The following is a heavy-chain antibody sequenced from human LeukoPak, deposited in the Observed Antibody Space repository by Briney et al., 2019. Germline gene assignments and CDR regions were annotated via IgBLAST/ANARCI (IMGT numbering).Heavy chain of an antibody. CDR1: GYSISSGYY. D-gene: IGHD4-11*01. V-gene: IGHV4-38-2*02. Sequence: SGTLSLTCTVSGYSISSGYYWGWIRQPPGKGLEWIGSIYHSGSTYYNPSLKSRVTISVDTSKNQFSLKLTSVAAADTAVYYCARAEINDYIRYWGQGIPVTVSS. J-gene: IGHJ4*02. CDR3: ARAEINDYIRY. CDR2: IYHSGST.